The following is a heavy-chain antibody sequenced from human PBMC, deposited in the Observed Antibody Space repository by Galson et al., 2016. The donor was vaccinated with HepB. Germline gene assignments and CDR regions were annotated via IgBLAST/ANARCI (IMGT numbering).Heavy chain of an antibody. CDR2: IKEDGSET. J-gene: IGHJ4*02. D-gene: IGHD3-10*01. CDR1: GFRFDYIG. V-gene: IGHV3-7*01. Sequence: SLRLSCAASGFRFDYIGMGWLRQAPGKGLEWVANIKEDGSETFYADSVKGRFSISRDNAKNSVYLQMNSLRAEDTAVYYCLGFGYWGQGTLVTVSS. CDR3: LGFGY.